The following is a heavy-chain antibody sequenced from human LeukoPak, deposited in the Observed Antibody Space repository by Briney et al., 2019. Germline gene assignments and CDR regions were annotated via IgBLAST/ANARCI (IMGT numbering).Heavy chain of an antibody. CDR1: GFTFSSYW. V-gene: IGHV3-74*01. CDR3: AKPYYYHSSGYYNS. CDR2: INSDGSST. D-gene: IGHD3-22*01. Sequence: PGGSLRLSCAASGFTFSSYWMHWVRQAPGKGLVWVSRINSDGSSTSYADSVKGRFTISRDNAKNTLYLQMNSLRAEDTAVYYCAKPYYYHSSGYYNSWGQGTLVTVSS. J-gene: IGHJ4*02.